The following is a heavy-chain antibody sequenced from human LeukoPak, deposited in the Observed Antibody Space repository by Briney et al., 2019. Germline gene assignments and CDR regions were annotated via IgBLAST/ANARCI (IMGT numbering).Heavy chain of an antibody. CDR3: AKDGRGGYSYGSYFDS. V-gene: IGHV3-23*01. Sequence: GSLRLSCAASGFTFTDYAMSWVGQAPGKGLEWVSAISGSGATTYYADSVKGRFTISRDNSKNTLYLQMNSLRAEDTALYYCAKDGRGGYSYGSYFDSWGQGILVTVSS. D-gene: IGHD5-18*01. CDR2: ISGSGATT. J-gene: IGHJ4*02. CDR1: GFTFTDYA.